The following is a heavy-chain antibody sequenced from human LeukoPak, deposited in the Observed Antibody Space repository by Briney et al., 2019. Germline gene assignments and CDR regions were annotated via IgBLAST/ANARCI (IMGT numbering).Heavy chain of an antibody. CDR2: ISSSSSPI. D-gene: IGHD2-2*01. CDR3: ARSGYCTSTSCLDGRGAFDI. J-gene: IGHJ3*02. CDR1: GFTFSSYN. V-gene: IGHV3-48*04. Sequence: SGGSLRLSCTASGFTFSSYNMNWVRQAPGKGLEWVSYISSSSSPIYYADSVRFTISRDNAKNSLYLQMNSLRVEDTAVYYCARSGYCTSTSCLDGRGAFDIWGQGTMVTVSS.